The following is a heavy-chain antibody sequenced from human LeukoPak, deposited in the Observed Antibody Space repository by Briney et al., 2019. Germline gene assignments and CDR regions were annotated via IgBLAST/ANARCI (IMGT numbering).Heavy chain of an antibody. Sequence: ASVKVSCKASGYTFTSYDINWVRQAPGQGLEWMGWINTNTGNPTYAQGFTGRFVFSLDTSVSTAYLQISSLKAEDTAVYYCARDLPMIVVATDAFDIWGQGTMVTVSS. V-gene: IGHV7-4-1*02. J-gene: IGHJ3*02. CDR1: GYTFTSYD. CDR2: INTNTGNP. CDR3: ARDLPMIVVATDAFDI. D-gene: IGHD3-22*01.